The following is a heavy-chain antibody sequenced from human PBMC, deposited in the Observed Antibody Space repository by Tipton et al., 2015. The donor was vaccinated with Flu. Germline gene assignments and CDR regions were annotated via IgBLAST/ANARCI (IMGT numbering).Heavy chain of an antibody. CDR1: GFTVNTNY. J-gene: IGHJ5*02. D-gene: IGHD4-11*01. Sequence: SLRLSCAASGFTVNTNYMSWVRQAPGRGLEWVAVIYSGGTTLYADSVKGRFTISRDNPTNTLYLQMNSLRAEDTAVYFCVRDETSVKWGPWGQGTLVTVSS. CDR3: VRDETSVKWGP. CDR2: IYSGGTT. V-gene: IGHV3-66*02.